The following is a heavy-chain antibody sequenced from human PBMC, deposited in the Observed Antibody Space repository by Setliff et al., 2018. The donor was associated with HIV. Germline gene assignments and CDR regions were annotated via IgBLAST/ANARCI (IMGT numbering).Heavy chain of an antibody. D-gene: IGHD6-13*01. V-gene: IGHV3-74*03. J-gene: IGHJ5*02. CDR1: GCSFSYYW. CDR2: INSDGSTV. Sequence: PGGSLRLSCAASGCSFSYYWMHWVRQAPGKGLEWVARINSDGSTVEHAGAVKGRLTISRDNARNTLYLEMNSLRVEDAAMYYCVRVAGFSSSWFDPWGQGMLVTVSS. CDR3: VRVAGFSSSWFDP.